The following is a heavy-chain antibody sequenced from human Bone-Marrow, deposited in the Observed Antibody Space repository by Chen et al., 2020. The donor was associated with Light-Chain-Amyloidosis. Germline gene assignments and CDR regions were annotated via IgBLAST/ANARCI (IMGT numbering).Heavy chain of an antibody. CDR1: GLTVTTSY. J-gene: IGHJ6*02. CDR2: SYPTGKT. CDR3: TRVRVSYDFWKGSLDF. D-gene: IGHD3-3*01. V-gene: IGHV3-53*02. Sequence: EVQLVETGGGLIQPGGSLRLSCAASGLTVTTSYMTWVRQAPGKGLEWVSTSYPTGKTYYADSVKGRFTISTDNSQNTLYLQMSSLRTDDTAVYFCTRVRVSYDFWKGSLDFWGQGTTVTVSS.